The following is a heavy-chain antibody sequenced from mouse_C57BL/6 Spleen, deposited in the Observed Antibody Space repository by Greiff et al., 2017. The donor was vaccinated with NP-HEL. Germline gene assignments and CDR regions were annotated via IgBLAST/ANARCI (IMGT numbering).Heavy chain of an antibody. D-gene: IGHD2-3*01. J-gene: IGHJ4*01. CDR1: GYAFTNYL. CDR2: INPGSGGT. V-gene: IGHV1-54*01. CDR3: ARGGGYYEDYYAMDY. Sequence: QVQLQQSGAELVRPGTSVKVSCKASGYAFTNYLIEWVKQRPGQGLEWIGVINPGSGGTNYNEKFKGKATLTADKSSSTAYMPLSSLTSEDSAVYFCARGGGYYEDYYAMDYWGQGTSVTVSS.